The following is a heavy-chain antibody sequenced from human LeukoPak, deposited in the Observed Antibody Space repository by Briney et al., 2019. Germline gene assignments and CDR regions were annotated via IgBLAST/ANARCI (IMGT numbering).Heavy chain of an antibody. V-gene: IGHV1-24*01. J-gene: IGHJ4*02. D-gene: IGHD5-18*01. CDR2: FDPEDGET. Sequence: GASVKVSCKVSGYTLTELSMHWVRQAPGKGLEWMGGFDPEDGETIYAQKFQGRVTMTEDTSTDTAYMELSSLRSEDTAVYYCAKDIAQGYTYGSIDQDYWGQGTLVTVSS. CDR1: GYTLTELS. CDR3: AKDIAQGYTYGSIDQDY.